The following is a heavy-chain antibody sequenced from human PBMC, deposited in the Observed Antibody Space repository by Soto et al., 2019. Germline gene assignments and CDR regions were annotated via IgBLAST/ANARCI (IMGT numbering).Heavy chain of an antibody. CDR1: GFTSTSSA. D-gene: IGHD3-10*01. CDR3: AADSAAHYYGSGRYGYYYYGMDV. CDR2: IVVGSGNT. Sequence: SVKVSCKASGFTSTSSAVQWVRQARGQRLEWIGWIVVGSGNTNYAQKFQERVTITRDMSTSTAYMELSSLRSEDTAVYYCAADSAAHYYGSGRYGYYYYGMDVWGQGTTVTVSS. J-gene: IGHJ6*02. V-gene: IGHV1-58*01.